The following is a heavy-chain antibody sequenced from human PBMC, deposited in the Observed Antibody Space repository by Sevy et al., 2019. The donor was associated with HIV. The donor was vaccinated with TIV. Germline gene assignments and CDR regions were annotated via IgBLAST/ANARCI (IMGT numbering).Heavy chain of an antibody. CDR3: AREAWDSSTTSCYIDY. V-gene: IGHV3-21*01. Sequence: GGSLRLSCAASGFTFSTYTMNWVRQAPGKGLEWVSSISSSSSYIYYADSVKGRFTISRDNAKNSLYLQMNSLRVEDTTAYYCAREAWDSSTTSCYIDYWGQGTLVTVSS. CDR2: ISSSSSYI. CDR1: GFTFSTYT. J-gene: IGHJ4*02. D-gene: IGHD2-2*02.